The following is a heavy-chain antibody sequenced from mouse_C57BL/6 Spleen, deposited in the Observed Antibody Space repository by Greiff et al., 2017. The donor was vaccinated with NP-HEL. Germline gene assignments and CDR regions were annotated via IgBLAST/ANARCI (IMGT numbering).Heavy chain of an antibody. CDR1: GYSITSGYY. V-gene: IGHV3-6*01. Sequence: EVQLQESGPGLVKPSQSLSLTCSVTGYSITSGYYWNWIRQFPGNKLEWMGYISYDGSNNYNPSLKNRISITRDTSKNQFFLKLNSVTTEDTATYYCAREGGGYDYDWYFDVWGTGTTVTVSS. CDR2: ISYDGSN. J-gene: IGHJ1*03. CDR3: AREGGGYDYDWYFDV. D-gene: IGHD2-4*01.